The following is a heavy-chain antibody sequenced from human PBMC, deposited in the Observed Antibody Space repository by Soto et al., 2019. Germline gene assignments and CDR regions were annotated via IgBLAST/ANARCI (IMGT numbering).Heavy chain of an antibody. CDR3: ARLLGIAAAGTRWFDP. CDR2: IFHSGST. J-gene: IGHJ5*02. V-gene: IGHV4-38-2*01. Sequence: ETLSLIGAVSGDSIIGIYHWAWIRQAPGRRLEWIASIFHSGSTNYNPSLKSRVTISVDTSKNQFSLKLSSVTAADTAVYYCARLLGIAAAGTRWFDPWGQGTLVTVSS. CDR1: GDSIIGIYH. D-gene: IGHD6-13*01.